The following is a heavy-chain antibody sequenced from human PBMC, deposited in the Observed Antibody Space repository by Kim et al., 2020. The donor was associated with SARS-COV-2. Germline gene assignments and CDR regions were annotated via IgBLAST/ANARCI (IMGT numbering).Heavy chain of an antibody. Sequence: SETLSLTCAVYGGSFSGYYWSWIRQPPGKGLEWIGEINHSGSTNYNPSLKSRVTISVDTSKNQFSLKLSSVTAADTAVYYCARGYDYIYYFDYWGQGTLVTVSS. D-gene: IGHD5-12*01. J-gene: IGHJ4*02. CDR3: ARGYDYIYYFDY. CDR2: INHSGST. CDR1: GGSFSGYY. V-gene: IGHV4-34*01.